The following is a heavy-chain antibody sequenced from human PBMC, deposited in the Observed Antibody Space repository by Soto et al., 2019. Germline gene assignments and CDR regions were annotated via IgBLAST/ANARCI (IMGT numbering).Heavy chain of an antibody. CDR1: GFTFGSYA. J-gene: IGHJ4*02. V-gene: IGHV3-23*01. D-gene: IGHD3-3*01. Sequence: HPGGSLRLSCAASGFTFGSYAMSWVRQAPGKGLEWVSTIDKTGVSTYYADSVKGRFTISRDNSKQTLYLQMISLRAEDTAVYYCAKGGYTFGFLFGSWGQGTLVTVSS. CDR3: AKGGYTFGFLFGS. CDR2: IDKTGVST.